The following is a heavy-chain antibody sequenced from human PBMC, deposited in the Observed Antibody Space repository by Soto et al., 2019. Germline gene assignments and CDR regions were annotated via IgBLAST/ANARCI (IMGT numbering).Heavy chain of an antibody. V-gene: IGHV3-7*03. J-gene: IGHJ6*02. D-gene: IGHD2-21*01. CDR2: IKQDGSEK. Sequence: EVQLVESGGGVVQPGGSLRLSCAASGFTFSSYWMSWVRQAPGKGLEWVANIKQDGSEKYYVDSVKGRFTISRDNAKNSLYLQMNSLRAEDTAVYYCARTGVVNYYYGMDVWGQGTTVTVSS. CDR3: ARTGVVNYYYGMDV. CDR1: GFTFSSYW.